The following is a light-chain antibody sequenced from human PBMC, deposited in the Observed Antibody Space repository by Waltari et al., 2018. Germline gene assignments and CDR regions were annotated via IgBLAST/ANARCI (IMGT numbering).Light chain of an antibody. V-gene: IGLV2-14*01. Sequence: QSALTQPASVSGSPGQSITISCTGTSSDVGGYNYVSWYQQHPGKAPKLMIYDVSNRPSVVSNRFPGSKSGNTASLTISGLQAEDEADYYCSSYTSSSVVFGGGTKLTVL. J-gene: IGLJ2*01. CDR3: SSYTSSSVV. CDR2: DVS. CDR1: SSDVGGYNY.